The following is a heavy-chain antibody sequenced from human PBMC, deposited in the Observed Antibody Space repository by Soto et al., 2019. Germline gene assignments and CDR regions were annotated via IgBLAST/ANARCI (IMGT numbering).Heavy chain of an antibody. D-gene: IGHD3-22*01. CDR3: ARDYFDSSDYTTNWFDP. CDR2: MYRGWVGYVYTSGST. J-gene: IGHJ5*02. Sequence: PSETLSLTCTVSGGSITDNYWSWIRQPPGKGLEWIGYMYRGWVGYVYTSGSTYYNPSLKSRVTISVDTSKNQFSLKVTSVTAADTALYYCARDYFDSSDYTTNWFDPWGQGTLVTVSS. V-gene: IGHV4-4*08. CDR1: GGSITDNY.